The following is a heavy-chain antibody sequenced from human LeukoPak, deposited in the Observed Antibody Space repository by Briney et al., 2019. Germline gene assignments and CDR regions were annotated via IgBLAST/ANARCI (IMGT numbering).Heavy chain of an antibody. J-gene: IGHJ4*02. Sequence: ASVKVSCKASGYTFTGYYMHWVRQAPGQGLEWMGWINPNSGGTNYAQKFQGRVTMTRDTSISTAYMELSRLRSDDTAVYYCTRGRPRDFWSGYYGYYFDYWGQGTLVTVSS. CDR3: TRGRPRDFWSGYYGYYFDY. CDR2: INPNSGGT. V-gene: IGHV1-2*02. D-gene: IGHD3-3*01. CDR1: GYTFTGYY.